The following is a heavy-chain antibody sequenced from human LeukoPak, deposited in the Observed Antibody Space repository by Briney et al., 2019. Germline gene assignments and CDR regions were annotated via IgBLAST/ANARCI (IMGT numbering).Heavy chain of an antibody. CDR2: IYSGGST. D-gene: IGHD3-22*01. V-gene: IGHV3-66*04. Sequence: PGGSLRLSCAASGFTVSSNYMSWVRQAPGKGLEWVSVIYSGGSTYYADSVKGRFTISRDNSKNTLYLQMNSLRAEDTAVYYCARPQSGYYAASYAFDIWGQGTMVTVSS. CDR3: ARPQSGYYAASYAFDI. J-gene: IGHJ3*02. CDR1: GFTVSSNY.